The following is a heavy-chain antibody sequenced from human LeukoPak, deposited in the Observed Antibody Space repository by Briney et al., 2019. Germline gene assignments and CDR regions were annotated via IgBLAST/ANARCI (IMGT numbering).Heavy chain of an antibody. CDR2: IYSGGST. CDR3: ARLLYGDYFDY. CDR1: GFTVSSNY. Sequence: PGRSLRLSCAASGFTVSSNYMSWVRQAPGKGLEWVSVIYSGGSTYYADSVKGRFTISRDNSKNTLYLQMNSLRAEDTAVYYCARLLYGDYFDYWGQGTLVTVSS. V-gene: IGHV3-53*01. J-gene: IGHJ4*02. D-gene: IGHD4-17*01.